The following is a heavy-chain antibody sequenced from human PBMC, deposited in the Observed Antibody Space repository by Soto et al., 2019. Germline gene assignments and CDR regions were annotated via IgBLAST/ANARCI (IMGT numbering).Heavy chain of an antibody. J-gene: IGHJ4*02. V-gene: IGHV1-3*05. CDR1: GYTFTSYA. Sequence: QVQLVQSGAEEKKPGASVKVSCKASGYTFTSYAMHWVRQAPGQRLEWMGWIYAGNGNTKYSQKFQGRVTITRDTSASTAYMELSSLRSEDTAVYYCARTPFLRYFDWLPPSLYYFDYWGQGTLVTVSS. CDR2: IYAGNGNT. CDR3: ARTPFLRYFDWLPPSLYYFDY. D-gene: IGHD3-9*01.